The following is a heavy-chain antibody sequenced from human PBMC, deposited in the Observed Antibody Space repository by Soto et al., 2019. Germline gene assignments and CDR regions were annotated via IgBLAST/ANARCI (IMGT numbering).Heavy chain of an antibody. CDR3: ARAIGIITVSRFDP. CDR1: GFTFSSYG. V-gene: IGHV3-33*01. CDR2: IWDDGTNK. J-gene: IGHJ5*02. D-gene: IGHD3-22*01. Sequence: LRLSCAPSGFTFSSYGMHWVRQAPGKGLEWVAVIWDDGTNKYYADSVKGRFTISRDNSKNTLYLQMNSLRAEDTAVYYCARAIGIITVSRFDPWGQGTLVTVSS.